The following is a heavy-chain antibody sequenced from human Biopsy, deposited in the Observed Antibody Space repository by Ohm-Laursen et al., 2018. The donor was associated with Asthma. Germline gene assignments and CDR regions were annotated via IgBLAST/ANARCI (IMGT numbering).Heavy chain of an antibody. Sequence: VASVKVSCKTSGYTFNSAGITWVRQAPGQGLEWMGWISVYSGNTKVAQKLQDRVTMITDTSTSTAYMELRSLRSDDTAVYFCARAVDYSHYYGMDVWGQGTTVTVS. D-gene: IGHD3-10*01. CDR1: GYTFNSAG. V-gene: IGHV1-18*01. J-gene: IGHJ6*02. CDR3: ARAVDYSHYYGMDV. CDR2: ISVYSGNT.